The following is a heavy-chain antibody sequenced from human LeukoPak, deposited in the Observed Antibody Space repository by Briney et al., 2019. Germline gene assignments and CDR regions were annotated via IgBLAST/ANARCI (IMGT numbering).Heavy chain of an antibody. CDR2: ISYSGFT. D-gene: IGHD3-9*01. V-gene: IGHV4-59*12. Sequence: SETLSLTCTVSGGSISSYQWSWIRQPPGKGLEWIGYISYSGFTNYNPSLKSRVTISLDTSKNQFSLKLTSVTAADTAVYYCAREQILRYFDWLTFSTYFDYWGQGTLVTVSS. J-gene: IGHJ4*02. CDR1: GGSISSYQ. CDR3: AREQILRYFDWLTFSTYFDY.